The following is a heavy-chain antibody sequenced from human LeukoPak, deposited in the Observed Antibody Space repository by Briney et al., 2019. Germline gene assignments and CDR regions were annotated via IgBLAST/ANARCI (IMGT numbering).Heavy chain of an antibody. D-gene: IGHD6-19*01. Sequence: SETLSFTCAVYGGSFSGYYWSWIRQPPGKGLEWIGEINHSGSTNYNPSLKSRVTISVDTSKNQFSLKLSSVTAADTAVYYCARGLGAVALYYYYGMDVWGQGTTVTVSS. CDR3: ARGLGAVALYYYYGMDV. CDR2: INHSGST. J-gene: IGHJ6*02. CDR1: GGSFSGYY. V-gene: IGHV4-34*01.